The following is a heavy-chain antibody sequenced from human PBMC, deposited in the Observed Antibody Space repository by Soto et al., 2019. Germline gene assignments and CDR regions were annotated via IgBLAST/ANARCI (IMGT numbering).Heavy chain of an antibody. CDR1: GYSFSDYY. J-gene: IGHJ4*02. Sequence: EVQLVDAGGGLVQPGGSLRLSCAVSGYSFSDYYMDWFRQAPGKGLELVVRRRNNAHSYTTEYAACVKGRFTISRDDSKTSLYLQMDSMKTDDTAGYYWASHTYCAACGSCHYFGYWGQGTLVTVSS. D-gene: IGHD2-15*01. CDR3: ASHTYCAACGSCHYFGY. CDR2: RRNNAHSYTT. V-gene: IGHV3-72*01.